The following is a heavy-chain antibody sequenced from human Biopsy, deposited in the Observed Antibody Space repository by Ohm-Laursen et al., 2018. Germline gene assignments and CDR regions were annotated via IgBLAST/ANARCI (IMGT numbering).Heavy chain of an antibody. CDR2: INTYNANT. CDR3: ARERGGYKRTDY. D-gene: IGHD5-24*01. V-gene: IGHV1-18*01. J-gene: IGHJ4*02. CDR1: GYTFTSYG. Sequence: GSSVKVSCKASGYTFTSYGISWVRQAPGQGLEWMGWINTYNANTDYAQKVQGRVTMTTDTSTSTAYMELRSLRSDDTAVYYCARERGGYKRTDYWGQGTLVTVSS.